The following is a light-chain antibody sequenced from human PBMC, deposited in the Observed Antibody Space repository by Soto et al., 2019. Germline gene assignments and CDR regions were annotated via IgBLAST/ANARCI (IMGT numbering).Light chain of an antibody. CDR2: KAS. J-gene: IGKJ1*01. V-gene: IGKV1-5*03. CDR3: QQYENYWT. Sequence: IQLTQSPSSLSASVGDRVTITCRASQSIRDWLAWYQQKPGKVPKLLIYKASNLESGVPSRFSGSGSGTEFTLTISSLQPEDFGIYYCQQYENYWTFGQGTKVDIK. CDR1: QSIRDW.